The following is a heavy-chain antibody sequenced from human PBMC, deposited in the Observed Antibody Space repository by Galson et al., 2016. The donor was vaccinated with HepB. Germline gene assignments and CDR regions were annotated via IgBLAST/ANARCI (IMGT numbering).Heavy chain of an antibody. Sequence: LRLSCAASGFMFSTYDMSWVRQAPGKGLEWVTRISDTGAKTYYADSVRGRFTISRDNSKKILYLQMNSLRTEDTAIYYCAKYDPHYYDSSGSYWGQGTLVTVSS. CDR3: AKYDPHYYDSSGSY. D-gene: IGHD3-22*01. J-gene: IGHJ4*02. CDR2: ISDTGAKT. V-gene: IGHV3-23*01. CDR1: GFMFSTYD.